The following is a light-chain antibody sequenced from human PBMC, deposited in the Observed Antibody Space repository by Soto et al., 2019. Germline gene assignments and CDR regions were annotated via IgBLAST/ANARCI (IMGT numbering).Light chain of an antibody. CDR2: DAY. CDR1: QSVFGY. J-gene: IGKJ4*01. CDR3: QQRSDSPPLT. V-gene: IGKV3-11*01. Sequence: EVVLTQSPATLSLSPGDRATLSCRASQSVFGYLAWYQHKPGQAPRLLIYDAYKRATGVPARFSGSGSETDFTLIISSLELEDFAVYYCQQRSDSPPLTFGGGTKVEIK.